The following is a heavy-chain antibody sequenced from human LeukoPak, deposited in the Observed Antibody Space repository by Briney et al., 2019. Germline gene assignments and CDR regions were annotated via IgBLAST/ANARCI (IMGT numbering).Heavy chain of an antibody. CDR3: ARGAYSFDY. CDR1: AGSITGSH. V-gene: IGHV4-4*07. J-gene: IGHJ4*02. CDR2: IYSSGTT. Sequence: SETLSLTCTDSAGSITGSHWCWLLQSAGEGLEWIGRIYSSGTTNYNTSLKSRVTMSLDTSKNQFSLRLSSMTAADTAVYYCARGAYSFDYWGQGTLVTVSS.